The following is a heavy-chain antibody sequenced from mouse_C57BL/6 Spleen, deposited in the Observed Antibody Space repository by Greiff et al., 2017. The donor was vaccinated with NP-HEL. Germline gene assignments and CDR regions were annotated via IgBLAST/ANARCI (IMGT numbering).Heavy chain of an antibody. J-gene: IGHJ2*01. CDR3: TRRFITTVPDY. Sequence: QVQLQQSGAELVRPGASVTLSCKASGYTFTDYEMHWVKQTPVHGLEWIGAIDPETGGTAYNQKFKGKAILTADKSSSTAYMELRSLTSEDSAVYYCTRRFITTVPDYWGQGTTLTVSS. V-gene: IGHV1-15*01. D-gene: IGHD1-1*01. CDR2: IDPETGGT. CDR1: GYTFTDYE.